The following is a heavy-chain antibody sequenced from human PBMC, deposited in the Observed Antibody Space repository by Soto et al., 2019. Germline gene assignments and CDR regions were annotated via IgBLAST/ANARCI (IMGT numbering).Heavy chain of an antibody. CDR1: GFTFSSYA. V-gene: IGHV3-23*01. CDR2: ISGSGGST. CDR3: SQSYTLHACTLVLGDLPNHYGMDV. J-gene: IGHJ6*02. D-gene: IGHD3-10*01. Sequence: GRSLRLSCAASGFTFSSYAMSWVRQAPGKGLAWVSAISGSGGSTYYADSVKGRFTISRDNSKNTLYLQMNSLRAEDTAVYYCSQSYTLHACTLVLGDLPNHYGMDVWGQGPTV.